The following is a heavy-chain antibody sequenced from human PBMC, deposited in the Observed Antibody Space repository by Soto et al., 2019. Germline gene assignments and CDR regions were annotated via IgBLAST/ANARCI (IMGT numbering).Heavy chain of an antibody. J-gene: IGHJ5*02. V-gene: IGHV3-74*01. CDR1: GFTFSSYW. Sequence: GGSLRLSCAASGFTFSSYWMHWVRQAPGKGLVWVSRINSDGSSTSYADSVKGRFTISRDNAKNTLYLQMHSLRAEDTAVYYCARGNWDYDILTGYSSFDPWGQGTLVTVSS. CDR3: ARGNWDYDILTGYSSFDP. D-gene: IGHD3-9*01. CDR2: INSDGSST.